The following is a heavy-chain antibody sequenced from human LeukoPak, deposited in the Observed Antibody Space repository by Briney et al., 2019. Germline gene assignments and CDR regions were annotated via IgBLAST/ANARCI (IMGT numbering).Heavy chain of an antibody. CDR2: IGIDSGNT. CDR1: GFPFIEYS. V-gene: IGHV3-48*01. Sequence: GGSLRLSCTASGFPFIEYSMNWVRQVPGKGLERIAYIGIDSGNTKYADSVRGRLTISADKTKNSLYLQMNSLRVEDTAVYYCARDHNYAFDNWGQGTLVSVAS. J-gene: IGHJ4*02. D-gene: IGHD1-1*01. CDR3: ARDHNYAFDN.